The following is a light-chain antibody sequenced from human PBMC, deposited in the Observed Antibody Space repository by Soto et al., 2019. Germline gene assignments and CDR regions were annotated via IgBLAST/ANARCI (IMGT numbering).Light chain of an antibody. Sequence: QSALTQPASVSGSTGQSITISCTGTSSDVGAYNYVSWYQQHPGKAPKIIIYEVTNRPSGVSNRFSGSKSGNTASLTISGLQAEDDADYYCSSFTSRFTFNYVFGTGTKAPS. CDR3: SSFTSRFTFNYV. CDR2: EVT. V-gene: IGLV2-14*01. CDR1: SSDVGAYNY. J-gene: IGLJ1*01.